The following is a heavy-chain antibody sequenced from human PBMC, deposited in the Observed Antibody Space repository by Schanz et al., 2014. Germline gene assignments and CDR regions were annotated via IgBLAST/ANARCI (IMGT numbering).Heavy chain of an antibody. CDR2: IKQDESER. Sequence: VQLVESGGGLVKPGGSLRLSCAASGFTFSDNFMSWIRQAPGKGLEWVANIKQDESERSYVDSVKGRFTISRDNAKNSLYLQMNSLRAEDTAVYYCARDKGGYYPFDYWGQGTLVTVSS. J-gene: IGHJ4*02. D-gene: IGHD3-3*01. V-gene: IGHV3-7*01. CDR1: GFTFSDNF. CDR3: ARDKGGYYPFDY.